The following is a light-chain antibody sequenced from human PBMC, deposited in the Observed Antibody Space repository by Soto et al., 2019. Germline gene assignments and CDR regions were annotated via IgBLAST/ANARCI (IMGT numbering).Light chain of an antibody. CDR3: QQYTDYPWT. CDR2: EAS. Sequence: DIQMTQSPSTLSASVGDRVTITCRASQSLSSWLAWYQQKPGKAPKVLIYEASNLEVGVPSRFSGSGSGTEFSLTISSLQPDDVATYYCQQYTDYPWTFGQGTKVEIK. CDR1: QSLSSW. J-gene: IGKJ1*01. V-gene: IGKV1-5*03.